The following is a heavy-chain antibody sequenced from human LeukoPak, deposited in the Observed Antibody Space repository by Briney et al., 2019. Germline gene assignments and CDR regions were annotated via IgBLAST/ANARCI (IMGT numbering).Heavy chain of an antibody. J-gene: IGHJ4*02. CDR2: IYTSGST. Sequence: SETLSLTCTVSGGSISSYYWSWIRQPAGKGLEWIGRIYTSGSTNYNPSLTSRVTMSVDTSKIQFSLKLSSVTAADTAVYYCARSSPIYYGSGSYRSPLDYWGQGTLVTVSS. CDR3: ARSSPIYYGSGSYRSPLDY. V-gene: IGHV4-4*07. CDR1: GGSISSYY. D-gene: IGHD3-10*01.